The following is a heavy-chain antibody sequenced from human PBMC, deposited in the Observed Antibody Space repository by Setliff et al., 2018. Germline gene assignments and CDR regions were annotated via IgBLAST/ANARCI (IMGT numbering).Heavy chain of an antibody. J-gene: IGHJ4*02. CDR2: IWDDGGNK. CDR1: GFTFSTYR. CDR3: ARTCSGSGCYAGLES. Sequence: GGSLRLSCAASGFTFSTYRMHWVRQAPGKGLEWVGVIWDDGGNKYHADSVKGRFTISRDNSKNTLYLQMNSLRPEDTAVYYCARTCSGSGCYAGLESWGQGTPVTVS. D-gene: IGHD2-15*01. V-gene: IGHV3-33*08.